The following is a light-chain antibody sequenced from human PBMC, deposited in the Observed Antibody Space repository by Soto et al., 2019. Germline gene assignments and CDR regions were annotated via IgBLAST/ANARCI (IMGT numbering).Light chain of an antibody. CDR2: EVT. V-gene: IGLV2-14*01. CDR3: SSYTNTSTVV. Sequence: QSALTQPASLSGSPGQSIPVSCTGTSSDIGGHNYVSWSQQHPGKVPKLIIYEVTKRPSGVSNRFSGSKSGNTASLTVSGRQAEDEADYYCSSYTNTSTVVFGGAPNLTVL. J-gene: IGLJ2*01. CDR1: SSDIGGHNY.